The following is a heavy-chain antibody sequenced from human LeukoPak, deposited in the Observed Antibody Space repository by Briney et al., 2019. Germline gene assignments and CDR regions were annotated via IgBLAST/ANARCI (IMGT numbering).Heavy chain of an antibody. CDR3: ARHIETYSDY. Sequence: PGGALRLSCADSGVTFSVYWMSWVRQGPRGGLGWVANINQDGREKYYLDSVKGRFTISRDNAKNSLVLQMNSCRAEKTTVYYCARHIETYSDYWGQGTLVTVSS. CDR1: GVTFSVYW. J-gene: IGHJ4*02. CDR2: INQDGREK. D-gene: IGHD2-21*01. V-gene: IGHV3-7*01.